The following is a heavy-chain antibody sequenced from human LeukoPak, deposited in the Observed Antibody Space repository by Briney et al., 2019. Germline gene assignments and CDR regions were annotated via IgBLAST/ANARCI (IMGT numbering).Heavy chain of an antibody. CDR3: ARGGDYGDLRYFDY. J-gene: IGHJ4*02. D-gene: IGHD4-17*01. CDR1: GGSITNTNY. V-gene: IGHV4-4*02. CDR2: IYYRGST. Sequence: PSETLSLTCGVSGGSITNTNYWTWVRQPPGKGLEWIGYIYYRGSTNYNPSLKSRVSISVDTSKNQFSLRLNSATAADTAVYYCARGGDYGDLRYFDYWGQGTLVTVSS.